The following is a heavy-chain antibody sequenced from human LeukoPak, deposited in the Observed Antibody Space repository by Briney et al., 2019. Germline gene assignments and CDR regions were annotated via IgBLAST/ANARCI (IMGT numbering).Heavy chain of an antibody. CDR3: ARQDYDILTGYYRVWYFDY. CDR1: GASISSYY. D-gene: IGHD3-9*01. CDR2: IYYSGST. Sequence: SETLSLTCTVSGASISSYYWGWIRQPPGKGLEWIGSIYYSGSTYQNPSLKNRVTISVDTSKNQFSLNLSSVTAADTAVYYCARQDYDILTGYYRVWYFDYWGQGTLVTVSS. V-gene: IGHV4-39*01. J-gene: IGHJ4*02.